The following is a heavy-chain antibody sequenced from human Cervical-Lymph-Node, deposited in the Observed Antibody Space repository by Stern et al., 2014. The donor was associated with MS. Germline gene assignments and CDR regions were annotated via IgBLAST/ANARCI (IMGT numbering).Heavy chain of an antibody. Sequence: VQLVESGAEVKKPGASVKLSCTASGYTFINYAIHWVRQAPGQRPEWMGWINAGNGNTRDSQKFQGRVTVTSDTSASTAYMELSSLRSEDTAVYYCARGGTYYNVLTGYYKGFDSWGQGTLVTVSS. D-gene: IGHD3-9*01. J-gene: IGHJ5*01. CDR3: ARGGTYYNVLTGYYKGFDS. V-gene: IGHV1-3*01. CDR1: GYTFINYA. CDR2: INAGNGNT.